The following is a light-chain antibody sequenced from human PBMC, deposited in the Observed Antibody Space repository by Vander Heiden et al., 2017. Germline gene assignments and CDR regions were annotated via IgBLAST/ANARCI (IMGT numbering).Light chain of an antibody. CDR1: QSIGVY. CDR3: QQTYTTPQT. J-gene: IGKJ4*01. V-gene: IGKV1-39*01. CDR2: IAS. Sequence: DILMSQSPSSLSASLGDRVTSTCRTSQSIGVYLNWYQQKPGKAPNLLIYIASSLQTGVPPRFSGSGSGIDFTLTISSLQPEDSATYYCQQTYTTPQTFGGGTKVEIK.